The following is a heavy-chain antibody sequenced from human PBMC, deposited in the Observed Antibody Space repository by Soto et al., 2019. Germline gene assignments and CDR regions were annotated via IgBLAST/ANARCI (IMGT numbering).Heavy chain of an antibody. J-gene: IGHJ5*02. CDR2: INPNSGGT. CDR1: GYTFTGYY. CDR3: AGDPPLVRGIGWFDP. D-gene: IGHD3-10*01. V-gene: IGHV1-2*02. Sequence: QVQLVQSGAEVKKPGASVKVSCKASGYTFTGYYMHWVRQAPGQGLEWMGWINPNSGGTNYAQKFQGRVTMTRDTSISTAYMELSRLRSDDTAVYYCAGDPPLVRGIGWFDPWGQGTLVTVSS.